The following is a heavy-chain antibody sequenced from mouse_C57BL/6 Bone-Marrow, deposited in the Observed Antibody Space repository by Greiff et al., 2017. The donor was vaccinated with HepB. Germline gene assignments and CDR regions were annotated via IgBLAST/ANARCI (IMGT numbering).Heavy chain of an antibody. CDR3: TTTVVRAMDY. J-gene: IGHJ4*01. D-gene: IGHD1-1*01. V-gene: IGHV14-4*01. CDR1: GFNIKDDY. Sequence: EVQLKESGAELVRPGASVKLSCTASGFNIKDDYMHWVKQRPEQGLEWIGWIDPENGDTEYASKFQGKATITADTSSNTAYLQLSSLTSEDTAVYYCTTTVVRAMDYWGQGTSVTVSS. CDR2: IDPENGDT.